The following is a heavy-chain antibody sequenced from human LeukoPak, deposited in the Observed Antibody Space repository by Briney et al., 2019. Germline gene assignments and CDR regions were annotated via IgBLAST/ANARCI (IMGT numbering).Heavy chain of an antibody. D-gene: IGHD3-16*02. Sequence: GGSLRLSCAASGFTFSDYYMSWIRQAPGKGLEWVSYISSSGNIVYYTDSVKGRFTISRHNAKNSLYLQMNSLRAEDTAVYYCARVPAGVIGMKDAFDIWGQGTMVTVSS. J-gene: IGHJ3*02. CDR2: ISSSGNIV. CDR3: ARVPAGVIGMKDAFDI. V-gene: IGHV3-11*04. CDR1: GFTFSDYY.